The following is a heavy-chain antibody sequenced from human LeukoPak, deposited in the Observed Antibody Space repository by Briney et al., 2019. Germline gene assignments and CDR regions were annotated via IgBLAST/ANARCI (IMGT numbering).Heavy chain of an antibody. CDR1: GDSVSSNSAA. V-gene: IGHV6-1*01. Sequence: SQTLSLTCAISGDSVSSNSAAWNWIRQSPSRGLEWLGRTYCRSKWYSYYAASVKSRITINPDTSRNQFSLQLKSVTPEDTAVYYCARMVGLVSDYWGQGTLVTVSS. D-gene: IGHD3-10*01. CDR3: ARMVGLVSDY. J-gene: IGHJ4*02. CDR2: TYCRSKWYS.